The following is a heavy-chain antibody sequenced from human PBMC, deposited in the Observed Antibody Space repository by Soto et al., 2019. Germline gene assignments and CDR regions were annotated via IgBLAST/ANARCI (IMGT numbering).Heavy chain of an antibody. V-gene: IGHV3-21*01. CDR1: GLPSTGFE. D-gene: IGHD1-26*01. Sequence: PGGSLRLSCVASGLPSTGFEMNWVRQAPGKGLEWVSSINGRSNYVYYADSVEGRFTISRDNAKNSLYLQMNRLRAEDTAIYYCAREDGVVGSSSAFDHWGLGTLVTVSS. CDR2: INGRSNYV. J-gene: IGHJ4*02. CDR3: AREDGVVGSSSAFDH.